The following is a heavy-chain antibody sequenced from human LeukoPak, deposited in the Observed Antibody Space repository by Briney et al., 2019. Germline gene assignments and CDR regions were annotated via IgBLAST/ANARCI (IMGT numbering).Heavy chain of an antibody. Sequence: SETLSLTCTVSGGSISSYYWSWIRQPPGKGLEWIGYIYYSGSTNYNPSLKSRVTISVDTSKNQFFLKLSSVTAADTAVYYCARGGYYDSSGYYSDLDYWGQGTLVTVSS. J-gene: IGHJ4*02. CDR1: GGSISSYY. D-gene: IGHD3-22*01. CDR3: ARGGYYDSSGYYSDLDY. CDR2: IYYSGST. V-gene: IGHV4-59*08.